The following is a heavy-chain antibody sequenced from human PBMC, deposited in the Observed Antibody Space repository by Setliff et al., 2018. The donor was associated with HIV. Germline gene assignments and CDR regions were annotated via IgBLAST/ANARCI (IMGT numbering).Heavy chain of an antibody. CDR2: MNPNSGDT. CDR3: ASGKGVRGVIITGGLDV. CDR1: GHTFSNYD. V-gene: IGHV1-8*01. D-gene: IGHD3-10*01. Sequence: ASVKVSCKASGHTFSNYDVIWVRRATGQGLEWMGWMNPNSGDTGYAQKFQGRVIMTRDTSISTAYMERSSLTSADTAVYYCASGKGVRGVIITGGLDVWGKGTTVTVSS. J-gene: IGHJ6*04.